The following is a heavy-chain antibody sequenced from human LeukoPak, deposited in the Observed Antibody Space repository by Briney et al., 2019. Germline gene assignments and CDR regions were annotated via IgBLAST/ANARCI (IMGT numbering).Heavy chain of an antibody. V-gene: IGHV3-48*01. CDR1: GFTFSSYS. Sequence: GGSLRLSCAASGFTFSSYSMNWVRQAPGKGLEWVSYISSSSSTIYYADSVKGRFTISRDNAKNSLYLQMNSLRAEDTAVYYCARLFSNFDWLVATNWFDPWGQGTLVTVSS. CDR2: ISSSSSTI. CDR3: ARLFSNFDWLVATNWFDP. D-gene: IGHD3-9*01. J-gene: IGHJ5*02.